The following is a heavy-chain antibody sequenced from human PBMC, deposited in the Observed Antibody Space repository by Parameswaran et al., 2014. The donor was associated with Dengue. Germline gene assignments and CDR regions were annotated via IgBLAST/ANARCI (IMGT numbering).Heavy chain of an antibody. Sequence: VRQAPGKGLEWIGRIYTSGSTNYNPSLKSRVTMSVDTSKNQFSLKLSSVTAADTAVYYCARDAPVGATDYYYYGMDVWGQGTTVTVSS. D-gene: IGHD1-26*01. J-gene: IGHJ6*02. V-gene: IGHV4-4*07. CDR3: ARDAPVGATDYYYYGMDV. CDR2: IYTSGST.